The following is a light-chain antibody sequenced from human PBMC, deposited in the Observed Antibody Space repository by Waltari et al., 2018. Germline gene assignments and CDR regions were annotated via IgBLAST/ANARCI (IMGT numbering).Light chain of an antibody. Sequence: EIVLTQSPGTLSLSPGERATLSCWASQPVNANYLAWFQQKPGQPPRLLIFGASSRAAGIPDRFSGSGSGADFTLTISRLEPEDFAVYYCQQYGRSPRTFGQGTKVEVK. J-gene: IGKJ1*01. CDR2: GAS. CDR1: QPVNANY. CDR3: QQYGRSPRT. V-gene: IGKV3-20*01.